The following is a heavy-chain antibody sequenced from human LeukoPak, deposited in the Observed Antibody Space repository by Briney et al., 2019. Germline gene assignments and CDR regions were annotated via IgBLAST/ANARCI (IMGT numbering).Heavy chain of an antibody. J-gene: IGHJ6*03. CDR1: GFTFSSYW. CDR3: ARETGDSSSWYYYYYYMDV. V-gene: IGHV3-7*01. D-gene: IGHD6-13*01. CDR2: IKQDGSEK. Sequence: PGGSLRLSCAASGFTFSSYWMSWVRQAPGRGLEWVANIKQDGSEKYYVDSVKGRFTISRDNAKNSLYLQMNSLRAEDTAVYYCARETGDSSSWYYYYYYMDVWGKGTTVTVSS.